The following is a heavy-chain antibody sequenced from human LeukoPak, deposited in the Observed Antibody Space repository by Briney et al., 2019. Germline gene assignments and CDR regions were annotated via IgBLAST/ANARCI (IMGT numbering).Heavy chain of an antibody. D-gene: IGHD6-19*01. J-gene: IGHJ4*02. CDR1: GYSFTNYW. V-gene: IGHV5-51*01. Sequence: GEPLKTSGKGSGYSFTNYWFGWVRQMPGKGLEWMGSIYPGDSDTRYRPPFQGQVIISADNSISTAYLQWSSLKASDTAMYYWARPYSSGWHLFDYWGQGTQVTVSS. CDR3: ARPYSSGWHLFDY. CDR2: IYPGDSDT.